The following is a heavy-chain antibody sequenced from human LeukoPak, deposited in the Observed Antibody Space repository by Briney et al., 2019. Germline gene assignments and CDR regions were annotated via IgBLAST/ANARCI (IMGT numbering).Heavy chain of an antibody. V-gene: IGHV1-18*01. J-gene: IGHJ4*02. Sequence: ASVKVSCKASGYTFTSYGISWVRQAPGQGLEWMGWISAYNGNTNCAQKLQGRVTMTTDTSTSTAYMELRSLRSDDTAVYYCARVNGDYEKTYYFDYWGQGTLVTVSS. D-gene: IGHD4-17*01. CDR3: ARVNGDYEKTYYFDY. CDR2: ISAYNGNT. CDR1: GYTFTSYG.